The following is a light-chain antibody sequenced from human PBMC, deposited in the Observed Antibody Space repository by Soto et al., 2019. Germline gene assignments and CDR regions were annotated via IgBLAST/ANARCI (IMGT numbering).Light chain of an antibody. Sequence: EIVLTQSPATLSLSPGERATLSCRPSQSVSSYLAWYQQKPGQAPRLLIYGASSRATGIPDRFSGSGSGTDFTLTISRLEPEDFAVYYCQQYGSSITFGQGTRLEI. CDR2: GAS. CDR3: QQYGSSIT. V-gene: IGKV3-20*01. J-gene: IGKJ5*01. CDR1: QSVSSY.